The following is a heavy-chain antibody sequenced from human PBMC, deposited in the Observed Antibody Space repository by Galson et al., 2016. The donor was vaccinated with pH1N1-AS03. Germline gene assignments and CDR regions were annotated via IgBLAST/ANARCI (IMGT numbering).Heavy chain of an antibody. CDR2: IYNSGST. V-gene: IGHV4-39*07. J-gene: IGHJ4*02. D-gene: IGHD3-10*01. CDR3: ASDSHTMVRADY. Sequence: TLSLTCTVSGGSISSSSYYWTWVRQPPGQGLEWIGNIYNSGSTLYKSSLRSRVAISVDTSKNQFSLRLSSVTAADTAVYYCASDSHTMVRADYWGQGTLVTVSS. CDR1: GGSISSSSYY.